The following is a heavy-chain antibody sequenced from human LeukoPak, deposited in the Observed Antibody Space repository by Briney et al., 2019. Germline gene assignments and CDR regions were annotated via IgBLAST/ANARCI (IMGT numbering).Heavy chain of an antibody. Sequence: PGGSLRLSCAASGFTFSSYWMSWVRQAPGKGLEWVANIKQDGSEKYYVDSVKGRFTISRDNAKNSLYLQMNSLRAEDTAVYYCASQAESIAVAGNDAFDIWGQGTMVTVSS. V-gene: IGHV3-7*01. CDR3: ASQAESIAVAGNDAFDI. CDR1: GFTFSSYW. CDR2: IKQDGSEK. D-gene: IGHD6-19*01. J-gene: IGHJ3*02.